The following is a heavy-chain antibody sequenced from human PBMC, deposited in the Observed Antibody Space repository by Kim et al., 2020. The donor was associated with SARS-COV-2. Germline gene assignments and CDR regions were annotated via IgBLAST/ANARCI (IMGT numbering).Heavy chain of an antibody. J-gene: IGHJ4*02. CDR3: AAAGSGYYPFDY. CDR2: IVVGSGNT. V-gene: IGHV1-58*01. D-gene: IGHD3-22*01. CDR1: GFTFTSSA. Sequence: SVKVSCKASGFTFTSSAVQWVRQARGQRLEWIGWIVVGSGNTNYAQKFQERVTITRDISTSTAYMELSSLRSEDTAVYYCAAAGSGYYPFDYWGQGTLVTVSS.